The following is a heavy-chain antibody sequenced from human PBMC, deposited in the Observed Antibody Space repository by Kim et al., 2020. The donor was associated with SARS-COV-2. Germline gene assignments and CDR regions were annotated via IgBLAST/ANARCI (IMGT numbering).Heavy chain of an antibody. V-gene: IGHV4-34*01. Sequence: SETLSLTCAVYGGSFRDYYWSWIRQPPGKGLEWIGEINHSGRTKYNPSLKSRVTASVDTSKNQFTLKLHSVTTADTAVYYCARLLGDDANNYRFDPSGQSTVILVSS. CDR1: GGSFRDYY. J-gene: IGHJ5*02. CDR2: INHSGRT. D-gene: IGHD4-4*01. CDR3: ARLLGDDANNYRFDP.